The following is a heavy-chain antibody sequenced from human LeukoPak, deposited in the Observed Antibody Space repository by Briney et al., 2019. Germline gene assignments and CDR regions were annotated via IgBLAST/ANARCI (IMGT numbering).Heavy chain of an antibody. CDR1: GFRFSIYT. V-gene: IGHV3-23*01. CDR3: AKDLLQGDGYWDVDS. CDR2: IFGSGYNT. Sequence: PGGALRLSCAASGFRFSIYTMSWVRQAPGKGLEWVAGIFGSGYNTCYADSVKGRFTISRDNSKNTLYLQMNSLRVEDTAIYYCAKDLLQGDGYWDVDSWGQGTLVSVSS. D-gene: IGHD5-24*01. J-gene: IGHJ4*02.